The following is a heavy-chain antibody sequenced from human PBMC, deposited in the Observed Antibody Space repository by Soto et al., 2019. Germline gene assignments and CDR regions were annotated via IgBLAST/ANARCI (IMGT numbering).Heavy chain of an antibody. CDR2: ISSRSSYT. CDR1: GITFSDYY. CDR3: ARDHSLGGSSYGKLDC. V-gene: IGHV3-11*06. J-gene: IGHJ1*01. Sequence: EGSLRLSCSASGITFSDYYMSWIRHAPGKGLEWVSRISSRSSYTNYADSVKGRFTISRDNAKNTLYLQMNRLRAEDTAVYYCARDHSLGGSSYGKLDCWGQRTRGIVCS. D-gene: IGHD5-18*01.